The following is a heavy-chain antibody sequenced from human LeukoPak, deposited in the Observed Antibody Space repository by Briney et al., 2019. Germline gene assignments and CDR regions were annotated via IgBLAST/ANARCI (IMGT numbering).Heavy chain of an antibody. Sequence: GESLKISCKGSGYSFTSYWIGWVRQMPGKGLEWMGIIYPGDSDTRYSPSFQGQVTISADKSTSTAYLQWSSLKASDTAMYYCARLGSRLRFLEWPPRHCGMDVWGQGTTVTVSS. CDR1: GYSFTSYW. CDR2: IYPGDSDT. D-gene: IGHD3-3*01. J-gene: IGHJ6*02. CDR3: ARLGSRLRFLEWPPRHCGMDV. V-gene: IGHV5-51*01.